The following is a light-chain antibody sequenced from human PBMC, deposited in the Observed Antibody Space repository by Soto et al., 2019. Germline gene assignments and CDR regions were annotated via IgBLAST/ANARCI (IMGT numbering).Light chain of an antibody. Sequence: QSVLTQPPSVSAAPGQKVTISCSGSSSIIGENFVSWYQHIPGTAPKLVIHDTSGRPSGIPDRFSGSKSGTSAILGITGLQTGDEATYYCWTWDSSLSAGVFGGGTKVTVL. V-gene: IGLV1-51*01. CDR1: SSIIGENF. J-gene: IGLJ3*02. CDR3: WTWDSSLSAGV. CDR2: DTS.